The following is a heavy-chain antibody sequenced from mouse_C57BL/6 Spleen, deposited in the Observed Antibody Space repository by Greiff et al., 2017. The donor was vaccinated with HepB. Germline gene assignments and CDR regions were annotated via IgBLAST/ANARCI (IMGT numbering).Heavy chain of an antibody. Sequence: VQLQQSGAELVKPGASVKLSCTASGFNIKDYYMHWVKQRTEQGLEWIGRIDPEDGETKYDPKFQGKATITADTSSNTAYLQLSSLTSEDTAVYYCASEYGSSEGYWGQGTTLTVS. CDR3: ASEYGSSEGY. J-gene: IGHJ2*01. CDR1: GFNIKDYY. V-gene: IGHV14-2*01. D-gene: IGHD1-1*01. CDR2: IDPEDGET.